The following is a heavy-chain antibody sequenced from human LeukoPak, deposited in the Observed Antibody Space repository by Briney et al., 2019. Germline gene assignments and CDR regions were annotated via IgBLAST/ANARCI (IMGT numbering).Heavy chain of an antibody. CDR2: IYYSGIT. D-gene: IGHD6-13*01. CDR3: VRRGSGYTSSWYCPLDY. V-gene: IGHV4-39*01. CDR1: GGSITTGIYY. J-gene: IGHJ4*02. Sequence: KPSETLSLTCAVSGGSITTGIYYWGWIRQPPGKGLEWIGNIYYSGITHYNPSFESRLTIPVDTSKNQFSLKLSSVTAADTAVYYCVRRGSGYTSSWYCPLDYWGQGTLVTVSS.